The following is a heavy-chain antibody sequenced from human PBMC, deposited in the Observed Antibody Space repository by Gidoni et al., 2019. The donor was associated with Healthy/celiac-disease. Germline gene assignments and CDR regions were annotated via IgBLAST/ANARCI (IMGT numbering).Heavy chain of an antibody. Sequence: EVQLVESGGGLGKPGGSLRLSCAASGFTFSNAWMSWVRQAPGKGLEWVGRIKSKTDGGTTDYAAPVKGRFTISRDDSKNTLYLQMNSLKTEDTAVYYCTTGESYGDYGRDYWGQGTLVTVSS. CDR1: GFTFSNAW. V-gene: IGHV3-15*01. CDR2: IKSKTDGGTT. D-gene: IGHD4-17*01. J-gene: IGHJ4*02. CDR3: TTGESYGDYGRDY.